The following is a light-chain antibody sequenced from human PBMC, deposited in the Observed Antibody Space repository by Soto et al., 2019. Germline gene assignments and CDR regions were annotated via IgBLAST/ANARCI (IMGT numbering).Light chain of an antibody. J-gene: IGKJ1*01. CDR2: GAS. Sequence: EIVLTQSPGTLSLSPGERATLSCRASQSVSSSYLAWYQQKPGQAPRLLIYGASGRATGIPDRFTGSGSGTDFTLTISRLEPEDFAVYYCQQYVSSPWAFGQGTKADIK. CDR1: QSVSSSY. V-gene: IGKV3-20*01. CDR3: QQYVSSPWA.